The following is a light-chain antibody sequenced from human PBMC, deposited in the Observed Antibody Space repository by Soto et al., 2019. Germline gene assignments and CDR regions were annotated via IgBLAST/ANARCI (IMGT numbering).Light chain of an antibody. Sequence: QSVLTQPPSVSGAPRQRVTISCTWSSSNIGAGYDVHWYKQLPGTAPKLLIYGNNNRPSGVPDRFSGSKSGTSASLAITGLQAEDEAEFYCQSYDSSLSDRYVFGTGTKVTVL. CDR3: QSYDSSLSDRYV. J-gene: IGLJ1*01. CDR1: SSNIGAGYD. V-gene: IGLV1-40*01. CDR2: GNN.